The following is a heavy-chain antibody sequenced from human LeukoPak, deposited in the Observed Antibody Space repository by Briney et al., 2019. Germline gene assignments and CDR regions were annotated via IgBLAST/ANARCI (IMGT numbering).Heavy chain of an antibody. CDR3: ARGRGDLTAYYYFDY. V-gene: IGHV4-34*01. D-gene: IGHD3-9*01. CDR1: GGSFSGYY. Sequence: SETLSLTCAVYGGSFSGYYWSWIRQPPGKGLEWIGEINHSGSTNYNPSLKSRVTISVDTSKNQFSLKLSSVTAADTAVHYCARGRGDLTAYYYFDYWGQGTLVTVSS. CDR2: INHSGST. J-gene: IGHJ4*02.